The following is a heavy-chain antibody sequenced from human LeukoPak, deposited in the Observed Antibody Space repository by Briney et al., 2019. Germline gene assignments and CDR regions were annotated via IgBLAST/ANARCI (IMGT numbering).Heavy chain of an antibody. V-gene: IGHV3-33*01. CDR3: ARVQTQIAAAGRAY. Sequence: PGGSLRLSCAASGFTFSSYGMHWVRQAPGKGLEWVAVIWYDGSNKYYADSVKGRFTISRDNSKNTLYLQMNSLRAEDTAVYYCARVQTQIAAAGRAYWGQGTLVTVSS. J-gene: IGHJ4*02. D-gene: IGHD6-13*01. CDR2: IWYDGSNK. CDR1: GFTFSSYG.